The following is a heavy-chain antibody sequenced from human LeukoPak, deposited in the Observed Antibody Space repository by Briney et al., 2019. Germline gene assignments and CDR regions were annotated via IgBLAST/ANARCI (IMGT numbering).Heavy chain of an antibody. CDR1: GGSISSSSYY. Sequence: SETLSLTCTVSGGSISSSSYYWGWIRQPPGKGLEGIGSIYYSGSTNYNPSLKSRVTMSVDPSKNQFSLKLNSVTAADTAVYYCARTQSQSGSYRYYFGYWGQGTLVTVSS. D-gene: IGHD1-26*01. V-gene: IGHV4-39*07. J-gene: IGHJ4*02. CDR2: IYYSGST. CDR3: ARTQSQSGSYRYYFGY.